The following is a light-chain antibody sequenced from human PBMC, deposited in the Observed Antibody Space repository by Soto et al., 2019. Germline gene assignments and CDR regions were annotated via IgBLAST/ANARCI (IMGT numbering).Light chain of an antibody. J-gene: IGLJ1*01. Sequence: QFVLTQPASVSGSPGQSITISCTGTSSDVGTYNLVSWYQQHPGNAPKLMIYEDNKRPSGISVRFSGSKSGNTASLTISGLQAEDEADYYCCSYAGSYTYVFGTGTKV. CDR2: EDN. CDR1: SSDVGTYNL. V-gene: IGLV2-23*01. CDR3: CSYAGSYTYV.